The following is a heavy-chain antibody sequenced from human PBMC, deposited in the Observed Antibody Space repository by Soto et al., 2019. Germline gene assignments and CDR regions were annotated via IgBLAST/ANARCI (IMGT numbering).Heavy chain of an antibody. CDR1: GFTLSGYA. CDR2: ISSNGVGT. CDR3: ARRARQDFYYMDV. Sequence: EVQLAESGGGLAQPGGSLRLSCAASGFTLSGYAMDWVRQAPGKGLEYVSGISSNGVGTYYANSVQGRFTISRDNSKNTVYLQMGSLRPDDMAVYYCARRARQDFYYMDVWGKGTTFTVSS. J-gene: IGHJ6*03. V-gene: IGHV3-64*01. D-gene: IGHD6-6*01.